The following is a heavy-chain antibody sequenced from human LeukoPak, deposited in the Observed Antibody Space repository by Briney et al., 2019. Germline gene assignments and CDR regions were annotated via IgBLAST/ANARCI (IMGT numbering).Heavy chain of an antibody. CDR3: AKSSPNYYDSSGSSPFDY. J-gene: IGHJ4*02. D-gene: IGHD3-22*01. CDR1: GFTFSSYA. Sequence: GGSLRLSCAASGFTFSSYAMSWVRQAPGKGLEWVSAISGSGGSTYYADPVKGRFTISRDNSKNTLYLQMNSLRAEDTAVYYCAKSSPNYYDSSGSSPFDYWGQGTLVTVSS. CDR2: ISGSGGST. V-gene: IGHV3-23*01.